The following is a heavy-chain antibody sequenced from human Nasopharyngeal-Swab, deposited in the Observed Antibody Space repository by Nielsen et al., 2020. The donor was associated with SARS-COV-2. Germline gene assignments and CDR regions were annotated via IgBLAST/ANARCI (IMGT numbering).Heavy chain of an antibody. Sequence: ASVKVSCKASGYTFTYYGISWVRQAPGQGLEWMGWISAYNGNTNYTQKVQDRVTMTTDTSTTTAYMELRGLRFDDTAVYYCARDSHYDSSGPRLGAYYMDVWGRGTAVTVSS. CDR1: GYTFTYYG. D-gene: IGHD3-22*01. CDR3: ARDSHYDSSGPRLGAYYMDV. J-gene: IGHJ6*03. V-gene: IGHV1-18*01. CDR2: ISAYNGNT.